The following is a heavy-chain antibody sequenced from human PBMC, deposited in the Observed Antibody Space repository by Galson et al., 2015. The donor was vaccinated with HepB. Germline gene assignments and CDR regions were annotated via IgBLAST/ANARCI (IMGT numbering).Heavy chain of an antibody. CDR3: ARDNRSCHAT. J-gene: IGHJ4*02. Sequence: SLRLSCASSGFTFSSFAMSWVRQAPGKGLKWVANIKQDGSEKYYVDSVKGRFTISRDNAKNSLYLQMNSLRAEDTAVYYCARDNRSCHATWGQGTLVTVSS. D-gene: IGHD6-13*01. V-gene: IGHV3-7*01. CDR2: IKQDGSEK. CDR1: GFTFSSFA.